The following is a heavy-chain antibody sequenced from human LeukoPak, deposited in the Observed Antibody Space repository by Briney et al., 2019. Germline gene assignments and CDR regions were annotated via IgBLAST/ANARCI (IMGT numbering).Heavy chain of an antibody. D-gene: IGHD1-26*01. V-gene: IGHV3-7*01. Sequence: GGSLRLSCAASGFTFSSYWMSWVRQAPGKGLEWVANINQDGSEKYYVDSVKGRFTISRDNAKNSLYLQMNSLRAEDTAVYYCARDSKHTHTGEGAFDIWGQGTMVTVSS. J-gene: IGHJ3*02. CDR3: ARDSKHTHTGEGAFDI. CDR1: GFTFSSYW. CDR2: INQDGSEK.